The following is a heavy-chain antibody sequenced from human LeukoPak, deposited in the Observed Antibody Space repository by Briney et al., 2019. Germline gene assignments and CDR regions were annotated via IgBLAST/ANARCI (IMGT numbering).Heavy chain of an antibody. D-gene: IGHD5/OR15-5a*01. V-gene: IGHV4-59*01. Sequence: KPSETLSLTCTVSDGSLSRYSWSWIRQPPRKGLEWIGYIYYSGSTNYNPSLKSRVTISVDTSKNQFSPNLSSATAADTSVYYCARAGDYSVLNFDFWGQGALVTVSS. J-gene: IGHJ4*02. CDR2: IYYSGST. CDR1: DGSLSRYS. CDR3: ARAGDYSVLNFDF.